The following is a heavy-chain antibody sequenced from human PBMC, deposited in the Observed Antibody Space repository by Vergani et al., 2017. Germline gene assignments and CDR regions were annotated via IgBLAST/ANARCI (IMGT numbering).Heavy chain of an antibody. CDR1: GGSISSGSYY. CDR3: ARVGYAGSWFDP. D-gene: IGHD5-12*01. Sequence: QLQLQESGPGLVKPSETLSLTCTVSGGSISSGSYYWSWIRQPAGKGLEWIWRIYTSGSTNYNPSLKSRVTISVDTSKNQFSLKLSSVTAADTAVYYCARVGYAGSWFDPWGQGTLVTVSS. J-gene: IGHJ5*02. CDR2: IYTSGST. V-gene: IGHV4-61*02.